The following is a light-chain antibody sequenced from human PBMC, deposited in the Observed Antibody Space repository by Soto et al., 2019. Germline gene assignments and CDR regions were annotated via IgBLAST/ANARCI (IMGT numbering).Light chain of an antibody. J-gene: IGKJ1*01. CDR2: AAS. CDR3: QQYNNWPLA. V-gene: IGKV3-15*01. CDR1: QTIGSN. Sequence: ERVMTQSPATLSVSPGERATLSCRASQTIGSNLAWYQQRPGQAPRLLIYAASTRATGIPARFSGSGSGTEFTLTISSLQSVDFAVYYCQQYNNWPLAFGQGTKVEIK.